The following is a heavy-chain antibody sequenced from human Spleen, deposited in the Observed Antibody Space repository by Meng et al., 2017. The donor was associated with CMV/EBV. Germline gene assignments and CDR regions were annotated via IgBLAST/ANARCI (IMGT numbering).Heavy chain of an antibody. CDR3: ACGGYFGDY. D-gene: IGHD5-12*01. V-gene: IGHV1-18*01. CDR1: GYAFDRYG. CDR2: IRTYNDNT. Sequence: CKASGYAFDRYGISWVRQTPGQGIEQMRWIRTYNDNTNFARKLQDRVTMTTDTSTNTAYMELGRLRSDDKAVYYCACGGYFGDYWGQGTLVTVSS. J-gene: IGHJ4*02.